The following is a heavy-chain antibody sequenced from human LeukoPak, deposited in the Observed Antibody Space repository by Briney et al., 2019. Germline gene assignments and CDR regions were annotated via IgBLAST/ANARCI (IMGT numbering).Heavy chain of an antibody. CDR1: GFTFSGYR. CDR2: INWNGGST. J-gene: IGHJ4*02. Sequence: GGSLRLSCAASGFTFSGYRMNWVRQAPGKGLEWVSGINWNGGSTGYADSVKGRFTISRDNAKNSLYLQMNSLRAEDTALYYCARDSRYYYGSGSYSYWGQGTLVTVSS. V-gene: IGHV3-20*04. CDR3: ARDSRYYYGSGSYSY. D-gene: IGHD3-10*01.